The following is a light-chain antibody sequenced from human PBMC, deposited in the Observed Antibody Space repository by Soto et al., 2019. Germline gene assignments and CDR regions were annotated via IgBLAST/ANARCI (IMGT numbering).Light chain of an antibody. J-gene: IGLJ3*02. Sequence: QSALTQPASGSGFPGQSITISCTGTSSDVGGYNYVSWYQQHPGKPPKLMIYDVSNRPSGVSNRFSGSKSGNTASLTISGLQDEDEADYYCSSYTSSSTLVFGVGTKLTVL. CDR1: SSDVGGYNY. CDR2: DVS. V-gene: IGLV2-14*01. CDR3: SSYTSSSTLV.